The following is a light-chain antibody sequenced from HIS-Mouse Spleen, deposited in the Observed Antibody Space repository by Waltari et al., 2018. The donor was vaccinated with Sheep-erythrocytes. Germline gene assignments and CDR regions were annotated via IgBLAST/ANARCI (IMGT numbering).Light chain of an antibody. CDR2: EVS. J-gene: IGLJ3*02. V-gene: IGLV2-11*01. Sequence: QSALTQPRSVSGSPGQSVTISCTGTSSDVGGYNYVSWYQQHPGKAPKLMIYEVSKRPSGVPDRFSGSKSGNPASLTISGLQAEDEADYYCCSYAGSYTFWVFGGGTKLTVL. CDR3: CSYAGSYTFWV. CDR1: SSDVGGYNY.